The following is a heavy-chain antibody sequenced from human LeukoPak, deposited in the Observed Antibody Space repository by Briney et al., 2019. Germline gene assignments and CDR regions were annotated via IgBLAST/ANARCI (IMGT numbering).Heavy chain of an antibody. Sequence: GESLQISCKGSGYSFTNNWIGWVRQMPGKGLEWMGITYPGDSNTRYCPSFQGQVTISADKSISSAYLQWSSLKASDTAMYYCVRSPACSSGTCYPNWFDPWGQGTLVTVSS. J-gene: IGHJ5*02. CDR3: VRSPACSSGTCYPNWFDP. V-gene: IGHV5-51*01. CDR1: GYSFTNNW. CDR2: TYPGDSNT. D-gene: IGHD2-15*01.